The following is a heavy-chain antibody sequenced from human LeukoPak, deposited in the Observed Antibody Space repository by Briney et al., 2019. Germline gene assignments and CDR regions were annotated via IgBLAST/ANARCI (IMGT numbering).Heavy chain of an antibody. CDR2: INHSGST. V-gene: IGHV4-34*01. CDR1: GGSFSGYY. J-gene: IGHJ4*02. CDR3: ARVYYGSGSPPYFDY. Sequence: SETLSLTCAVYGGSFSGYYWSWIRQPPGKGLEWIGEINHSGSTNYNPSLTSRVTISVDTSKNQFSLKLSSVTAADTAVYYCARVYYGSGSPPYFDYWGQGTLVTVSS. D-gene: IGHD3-10*01.